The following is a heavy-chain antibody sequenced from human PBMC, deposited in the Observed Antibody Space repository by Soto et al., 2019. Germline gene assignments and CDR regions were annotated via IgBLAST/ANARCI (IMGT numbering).Heavy chain of an antibody. V-gene: IGHV4-31*03. CDR1: GGSISSGGYY. CDR2: IYYSGST. Sequence: QVQLQESGPGLVKPSQTLSLTCTVSGGSISSGGYYWSRLRQLPGKGLEWIGYIYYSGSTYYNPSPMRRVTISVDTSENQFSLKLTSVTAADTAVYYCAGARPLWFGESSSADYGMDVWGQGTTVTVSS. J-gene: IGHJ6*02. CDR3: AGARPLWFGESSSADYGMDV. D-gene: IGHD3-10*01.